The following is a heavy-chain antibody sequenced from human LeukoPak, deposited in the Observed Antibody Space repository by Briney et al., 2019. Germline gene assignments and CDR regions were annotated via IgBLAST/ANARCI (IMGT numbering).Heavy chain of an antibody. CDR3: VRDNYSYRLDV. CDR2: IGGTGGNI. J-gene: IGHJ4*02. CDR1: GFTFSSYD. V-gene: IGHV3-23*01. Sequence: GGSLRLSCAVSGFTFSSYDMSWVRQAPGKGLEWVSAIGGTGGNIFYTDSVKGRFTISRDNSKNTLYLHMNSLRAEDTAIYYCVRDNYSYRLDVWGQGTLVTVSS. D-gene: IGHD2-21*01.